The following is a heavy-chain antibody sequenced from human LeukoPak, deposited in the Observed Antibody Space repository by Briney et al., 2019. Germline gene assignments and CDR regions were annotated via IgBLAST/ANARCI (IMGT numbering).Heavy chain of an antibody. Sequence: PGGSLRLSCAASGFTFFTYAMHWVRQAPGKGLERVAVISNEGTNKYYADSVKGRFTISRDNSKNTLYLQLNTLRPEDTAVYYCAREYDGYCSGGSCFRGTYNWFDPWGQGTLVTVSS. D-gene: IGHD2-15*01. J-gene: IGHJ5*02. CDR2: ISNEGTNK. V-gene: IGHV3-30*04. CDR3: AREYDGYCSGGSCFRGTYNWFDP. CDR1: GFTFFTYA.